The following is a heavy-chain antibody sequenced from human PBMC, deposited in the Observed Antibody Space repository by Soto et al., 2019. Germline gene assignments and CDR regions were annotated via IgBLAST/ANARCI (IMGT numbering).Heavy chain of an antibody. J-gene: IGHJ6*02. D-gene: IGHD1-26*01. CDR2: ISGTSDAA. CDR1: GFPFSTSA. Sequence: EVQLLESGGGLVQPGGSLRLSCAASGFPFSTSAVNWVRQAPGKGLEWVSIISGTSDAAYYAESVKGRFTSSRDNSKNTLYLQMNSLRAEDTAVYYCGKYSGSYPFYNGMNVWGQGTTVTVSS. V-gene: IGHV3-23*01. CDR3: GKYSGSYPFYNGMNV.